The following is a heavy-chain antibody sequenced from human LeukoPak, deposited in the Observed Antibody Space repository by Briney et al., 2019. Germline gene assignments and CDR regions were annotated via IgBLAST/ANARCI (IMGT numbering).Heavy chain of an antibody. CDR1: GFTFATYT. CDR3: ARDRVQIWSFVGTFDS. J-gene: IGHJ4*02. Sequence: GGSLRLSCAASGFTFATYTMRWLRQTPGKGLEWVALISFDGRNILYADSVQGRFTISRDIPKNTLYLQMNSLRPEDTAVYYCARDRVQIWSFVGTFDSWGQGSLVTVSS. D-gene: IGHD3-10*01. CDR2: ISFDGRNI. V-gene: IGHV3-30*04.